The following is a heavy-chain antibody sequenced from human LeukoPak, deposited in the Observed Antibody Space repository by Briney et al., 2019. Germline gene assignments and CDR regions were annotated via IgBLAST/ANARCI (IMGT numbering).Heavy chain of an antibody. J-gene: IGHJ6*03. Sequence: PGGSLRLSCAASGFTFSSYEMNWVRQAPGKGLEWVSYISSSGSTIYYADSVKGRFTISRDNAKNSLYLQMNSLRAEDTAVYYCARDPWQWVAMDGYYYYMDVWGKGTTVTISS. CDR1: GFTFSSYE. D-gene: IGHD6-19*01. CDR2: ISSSGSTI. CDR3: ARDPWQWVAMDGYYYYMDV. V-gene: IGHV3-48*03.